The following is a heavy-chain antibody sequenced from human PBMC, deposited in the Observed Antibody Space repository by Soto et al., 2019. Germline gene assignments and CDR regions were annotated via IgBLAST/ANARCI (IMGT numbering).Heavy chain of an antibody. V-gene: IGHV1-2*04. CDR1: GYTFTGYY. D-gene: IGHD2-2*01. Sequence: ASVKVSCKASGYTFTGYYMHWVRQAPGQGLEWMGWINPNSGGTNYAQKFQGWVTMTRDTSISTAYMELSRLRSDDTAVYYCERERRSGTKHHSTLPDYWGQETLVTVS. CDR3: ERERRSGTKHHSTLPDY. J-gene: IGHJ4*02. CDR2: INPNSGGT.